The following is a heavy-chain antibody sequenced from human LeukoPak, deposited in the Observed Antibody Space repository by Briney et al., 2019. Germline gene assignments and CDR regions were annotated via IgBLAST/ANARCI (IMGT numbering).Heavy chain of an antibody. J-gene: IGHJ6*03. Sequence: GGSLRLSCAASGFTFSSYGMHWVRQAPGKGLEWVAFVRYDGRDKYYADSVKGRFAISRDNSKNTLYLQMNSLRAEDTAVYYCAKGYYYYMDVWGKGTMVTVSS. CDR2: VRYDGRDK. CDR3: AKGYYYYMDV. V-gene: IGHV3-30*02. CDR1: GFTFSSYG.